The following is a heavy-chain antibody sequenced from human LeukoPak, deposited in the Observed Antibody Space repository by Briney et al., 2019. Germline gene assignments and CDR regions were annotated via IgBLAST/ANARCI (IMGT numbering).Heavy chain of an antibody. CDR1: GFTLSNYA. CDR3: AREEWKLFDAFDI. D-gene: IGHD1-26*01. J-gene: IGHJ3*02. Sequence: GGSLRLSCAASGFTLSNYAMNWVRQAPGKGLEWISFISTTSTTIYYADSVKGRISISRDNAKKSLYLQMNSLRAEDTAVYYCAREEWKLFDAFDIWGQGTMVTVSS. V-gene: IGHV3-48*01. CDR2: ISTTSTTI.